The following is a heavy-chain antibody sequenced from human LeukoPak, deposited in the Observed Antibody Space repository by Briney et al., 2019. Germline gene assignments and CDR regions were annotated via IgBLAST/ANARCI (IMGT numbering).Heavy chain of an antibody. CDR2: INTYNGNT. CDR3: AIRYASSGYFLFYFDY. V-gene: IGHV1-18*01. CDR1: GYTFTSYG. Sequence: ASVKVSCKASGYTFTSYGISWVRQAPGQGLEWMGWINTYNGNTNYAQKFQGRVTITTDESTSTAYMELSSLRSEDTAVYYCAIRYASSGYFLFYFDYWGQGTLVTVSS. J-gene: IGHJ4*02. D-gene: IGHD3-22*01.